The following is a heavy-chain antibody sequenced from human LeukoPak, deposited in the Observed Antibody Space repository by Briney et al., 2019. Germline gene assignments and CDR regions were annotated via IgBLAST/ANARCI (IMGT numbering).Heavy chain of an antibody. CDR2: ITGITTNT. CDR3: AKHLLVGGTRGAYAFDI. CDR1: GFTFSNYA. J-gene: IGHJ3*02. D-gene: IGHD1-26*01. V-gene: IGHV3-23*01. Sequence: GGSLRLSCVASGFTFSNYAMSWVRQAPGKGLEWVSLITGITTNTYYADSVKGRFTISRDNSKNTLDLQMNSLRAEDTAGYYCAKHLLVGGTRGAYAFDIWGRGTMVTVSS.